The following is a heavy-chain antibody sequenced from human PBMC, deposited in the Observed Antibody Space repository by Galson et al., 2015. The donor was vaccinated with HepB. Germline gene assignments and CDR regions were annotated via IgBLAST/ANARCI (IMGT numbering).Heavy chain of an antibody. CDR1: GYTFTSYG. V-gene: IGHV1-46*01. CDR3: ARDLYDTTGYYWFDY. D-gene: IGHD3-22*01. J-gene: IGHJ4*02. Sequence: SVKVSCKASGYTFTSYGISWVRQAPGQGLEWMGMINPSGGSATYAQKFQGRVTMTSDTSTSTVYMELSSLRSDDTAVYYCARDLYDTTGYYWFDYWGLGTLVTVSS. CDR2: INPSGGSA.